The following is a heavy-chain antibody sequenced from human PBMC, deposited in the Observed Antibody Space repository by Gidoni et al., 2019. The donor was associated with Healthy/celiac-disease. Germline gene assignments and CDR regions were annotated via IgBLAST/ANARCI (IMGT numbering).Heavy chain of an antibody. CDR3: ATYYYDSSGYYLSFDY. Sequence: QVQLVQSGAEVKKPGASVKVSCKASGYTFTGYYMHWVRQAPGQGLEWMGWINPNSGGTNYAQKFQGRVTMTRDTSISTAYMELSRLRSDDTAVYYCATYYYDSSGYYLSFDYWGQGTLVTVSS. J-gene: IGHJ4*02. V-gene: IGHV1-2*02. D-gene: IGHD3-22*01. CDR2: INPNSGGT. CDR1: GYTFTGYY.